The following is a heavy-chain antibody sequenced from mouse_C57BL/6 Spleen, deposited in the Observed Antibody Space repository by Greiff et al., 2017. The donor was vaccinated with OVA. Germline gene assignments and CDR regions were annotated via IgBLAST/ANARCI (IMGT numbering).Heavy chain of an antibody. CDR2: IYPGDGDT. Sequence: QVQLKQSGPELVKPGASVKISCKASGYAFSSSWMNWVKQRPGKGLEWIGRIYPGDGDTNYNGKFKGKATLTADKSSSTAYMQLSSLTSEDSAVYFCACLYYDYDGGFAYWGQGTLVTVSA. D-gene: IGHD2-4*01. CDR1: GYAFSSSW. J-gene: IGHJ3*01. V-gene: IGHV1-82*01. CDR3: ACLYYDYDGGFAY.